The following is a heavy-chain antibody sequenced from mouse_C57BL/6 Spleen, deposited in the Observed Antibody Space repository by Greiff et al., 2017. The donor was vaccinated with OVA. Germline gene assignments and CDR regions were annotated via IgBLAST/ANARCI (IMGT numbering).Heavy chain of an antibody. CDR3: ERGERYGNYDYAMDY. D-gene: IGHD2-1*01. V-gene: IGHV1-39*01. J-gene: IGHJ4*01. CDR2: INPNYGTT. CDR1: GYSFTDYN. Sequence: EVQLQQSGPELVKPGASVKISCKASGYSFTDYNMNWVKQSNGKSLEWIGVINPNYGTTSYNQKFKGKATLTVAQSSSTAYMQLNSLTSEDSAVYYCERGERYGNYDYAMDYWGQGTSVTVSS.